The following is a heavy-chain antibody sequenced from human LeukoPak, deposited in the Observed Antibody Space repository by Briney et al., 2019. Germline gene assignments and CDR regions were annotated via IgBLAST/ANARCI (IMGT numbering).Heavy chain of an antibody. V-gene: IGHV3-11*01. CDR2: ISSSGSTI. Sequence: GGSLRLSCAASGFTFSDYYMSWIRQAPGKGLEWVSYISSSGSTIYYADSVKGRFTISRDNAKNSLYLQMNSLRAKDTAVYYRARDTWIQLWYFDIWGQGTMVTVSS. J-gene: IGHJ3*02. D-gene: IGHD5-18*01. CDR1: GFTFSDYY. CDR3: ARDTWIQLWYFDI.